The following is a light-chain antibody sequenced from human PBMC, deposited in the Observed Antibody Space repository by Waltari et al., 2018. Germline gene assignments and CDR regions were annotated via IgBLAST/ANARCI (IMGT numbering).Light chain of an antibody. J-gene: IGKJ1*01. CDR1: QRVANSY. Sequence: VLTPSPGTLSLSPGERATLSCRASQRVANSYLAWYQQRPGQAPKFLIYAASSRATGIPDRFSGSVSGTDFTLTINRLEPEDSAVYYCQQYGNSARTFGQGTKVEIK. V-gene: IGKV3-20*01. CDR2: AAS. CDR3: QQYGNSART.